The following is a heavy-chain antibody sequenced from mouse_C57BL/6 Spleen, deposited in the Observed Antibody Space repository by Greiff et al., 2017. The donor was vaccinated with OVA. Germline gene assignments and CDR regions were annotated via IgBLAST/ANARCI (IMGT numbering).Heavy chain of an antibody. V-gene: IGHV5-9-1*02. Sequence: EVMLVESGEGLVKPGGSLKLSCAASGFTFSSYAMSWVRQTPEKRLEWVAYISSGGDYLYYADTVTGRFPISSDNARNTLYLQMSSLKSDDTAMYYCTREDYYGSSYEYFDVWGTGTTVTVSS. CDR1: GFTFSSYA. CDR2: ISSGGDYL. J-gene: IGHJ1*03. CDR3: TREDYYGSSYEYFDV. D-gene: IGHD1-1*01.